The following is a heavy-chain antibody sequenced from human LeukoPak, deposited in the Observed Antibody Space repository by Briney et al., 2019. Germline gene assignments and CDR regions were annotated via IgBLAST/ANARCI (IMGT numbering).Heavy chain of an antibody. V-gene: IGHV4-30-4*01. CDR3: VRAGCSGGSCYIKEFFDC. Sequence: SQTLSLTRTVSCGSISSGVYYWRWIRQPPGEGLEWIGYIYYSGNTYYNPPLKSRVTISVDTSKNQFTLKLSSMSAAVTAVDYSVRAGCSGGSCYIKEFFDCWGEGPVVAVS. CDR2: IYYSGNT. D-gene: IGHD2-15*01. J-gene: IGHJ4*01. CDR1: CGSISSGVYY.